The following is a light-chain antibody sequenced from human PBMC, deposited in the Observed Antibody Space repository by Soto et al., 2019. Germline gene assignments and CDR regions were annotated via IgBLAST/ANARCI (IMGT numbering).Light chain of an antibody. CDR2: DAS. CDR3: QQYNNWPRT. CDR1: QSVSSN. J-gene: IGKJ1*01. Sequence: EIVMTQSPATLSVSPGERATLSCRASQSVSSNLAWYQQKPGHAPRLLIYDASARATGIPARFSGSGSGTEFTLTISSLQSEYFAVYYCQQYNNWPRTFGQGTKVEIK. V-gene: IGKV3-15*01.